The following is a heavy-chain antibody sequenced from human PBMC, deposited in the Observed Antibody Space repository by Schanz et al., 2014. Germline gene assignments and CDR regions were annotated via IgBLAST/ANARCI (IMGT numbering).Heavy chain of an antibody. CDR1: GFTFRNYA. Sequence: QVPLVESGGCVVQPGRSLRLSCAASGFTFRNYAMHWVRQAPGKGLEWVAVISYDGSNKYYADSVKGRFTISRNNSKNTLYLQMNSLRAEDTAVYYCARDEGGGYYYYGMDVWGQGTTVTVSS. D-gene: IGHD2-15*01. V-gene: IGHV3-30*04. CDR2: ISYDGSNK. CDR3: ARDEGGGYYYYGMDV. J-gene: IGHJ6*02.